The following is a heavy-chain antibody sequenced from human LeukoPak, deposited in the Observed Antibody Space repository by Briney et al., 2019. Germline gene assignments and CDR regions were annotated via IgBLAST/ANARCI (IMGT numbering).Heavy chain of an antibody. CDR3: GMSGDRVPLQDDVFDV. J-gene: IGHJ3*01. D-gene: IGHD1-26*01. CDR1: GYGFTSYW. CDR2: IYSGNSDT. V-gene: IGHV5-51*01. Sequence: GESLKISCKGSGYGFTSYWLGWVRQMAGKGLEWVGIIYSGNSDTRYSPSFQGQVTISVDKSINTAYLQWSSLQASDTAMYYCGMSGDRVPLQDDVFDVWGQGTMVTVS.